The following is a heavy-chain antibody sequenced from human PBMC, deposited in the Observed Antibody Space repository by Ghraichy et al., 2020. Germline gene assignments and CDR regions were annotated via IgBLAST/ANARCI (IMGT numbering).Heavy chain of an antibody. CDR2: ISAYNGNT. CDR1: GYTFTSYG. D-gene: IGHD3-22*01. V-gene: IGHV1-18*01. Sequence: ASVKVSCKASGYTFTSYGISWVRQAPGQGLEWMGWISAYNGNTNYAQKLQGRVTMTTDTSTSTAYMELRSLRSDDTAVYYCARDRYYYDSSGYPSYYWGQGTLVTVSS. J-gene: IGHJ4*02. CDR3: ARDRYYYDSSGYPSYY.